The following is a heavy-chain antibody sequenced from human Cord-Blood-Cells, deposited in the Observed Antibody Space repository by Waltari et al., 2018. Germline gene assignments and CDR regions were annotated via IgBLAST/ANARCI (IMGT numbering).Heavy chain of an antibody. J-gene: IGHJ1*01. CDR3: ARGPIAAAGTEYFQH. D-gene: IGHD6-13*01. V-gene: IGHV1-2*04. Sequence: QVQLVQSGAEVKKPGASVKVSCKASGYTFTGYYMHWVRHARGQGLGWMGLMTHNRGSNNYAKRWQGWVTMTRDTSISRAYMELSRLRSDDTAVYYCARGPIAAAGTEYFQHWGQGTLVTVSS. CDR1: GYTFTGYY. CDR2: MTHNRGSN.